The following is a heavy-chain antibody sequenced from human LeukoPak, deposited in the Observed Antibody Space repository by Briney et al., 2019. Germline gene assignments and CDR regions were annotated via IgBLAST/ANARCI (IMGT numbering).Heavy chain of an antibody. J-gene: IGHJ4*02. CDR1: GGSISSGSYY. V-gene: IGHV4-61*01. Sequence: PSETLSLTCTVSGGSISSGSYYWSWIRQPPGKGLEWIGYIYYSGSTNYNPSLKSRVTISVDTSKNQFSLKLSSVTAADTAVYYCARDSKRRPTGPFDYWGQGTLVTVSS. CDR3: ARDSKRRPTGPFDY. CDR2: IYYSGST. D-gene: IGHD1-1*01.